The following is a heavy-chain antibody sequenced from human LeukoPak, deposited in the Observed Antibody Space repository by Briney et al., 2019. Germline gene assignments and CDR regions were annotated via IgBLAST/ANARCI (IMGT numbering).Heavy chain of an antibody. CDR2: IYYSGST. Sequence: SETLSLTCTVSGGSISSYYWSWIRQPPGKGLEWIGYIYYSGSTHYNPSLKSRVTISVDTSKNQFSLKLRSVTAADTAVYYCARTTEGYARCPGHSYYYMDVWGKGTTVTISS. D-gene: IGHD5-12*01. CDR3: ARTTEGYARCPGHSYYYMDV. J-gene: IGHJ6*03. CDR1: GGSISSYY. V-gene: IGHV4-59*01.